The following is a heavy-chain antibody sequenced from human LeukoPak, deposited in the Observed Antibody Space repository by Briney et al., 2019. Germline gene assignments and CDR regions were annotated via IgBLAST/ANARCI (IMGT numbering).Heavy chain of an antibody. Sequence: SETLSLTCTVSGGSISSGSYYWSWIRQPAGKGLEWIGRIYTSGSTNYNPSLKSRVTISVDTSKNQFSLKLSSVTAADTAVYYCARDPGYWGQGTLVTVSS. CDR1: GGSISSGSYY. V-gene: IGHV4-61*02. CDR3: ARDPGY. CDR2: IYTSGST. J-gene: IGHJ4*02.